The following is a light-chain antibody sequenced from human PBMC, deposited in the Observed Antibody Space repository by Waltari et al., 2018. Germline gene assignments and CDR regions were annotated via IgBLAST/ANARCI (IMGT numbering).Light chain of an antibody. Sequence: QSVLTQPPSVSGAPGQRVTISCTGTSSNIGAGYDVPWYQQVPGTAPKRLIHYNNLRPSGVPDRFSGSRSGTSASLAITGLQAEDEADYYCQSYDRSLSGLYVFGSGTRVTVL. CDR2: YNN. J-gene: IGLJ1*01. CDR1: SSNIGAGYD. V-gene: IGLV1-40*01. CDR3: QSYDRSLSGLYV.